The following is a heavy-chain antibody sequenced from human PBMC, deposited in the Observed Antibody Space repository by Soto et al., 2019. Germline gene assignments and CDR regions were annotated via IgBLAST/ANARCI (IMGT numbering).Heavy chain of an antibody. V-gene: IGHV4-4*02. Sequence: QVQLQESGPGLVKPSGTLSLTCAVSGGSISSSNWWSWVRQPPGKGLEWIGEIYHSGSTNYNPSLQRRLTISVDKSKNQSSLKLSSVTAADTAVYYCARVPYYYGSGYYGMDVWGQGTTVTVSS. D-gene: IGHD3-10*01. CDR2: IYHSGST. J-gene: IGHJ6*02. CDR1: GGSISSSNW. CDR3: ARVPYYYGSGYYGMDV.